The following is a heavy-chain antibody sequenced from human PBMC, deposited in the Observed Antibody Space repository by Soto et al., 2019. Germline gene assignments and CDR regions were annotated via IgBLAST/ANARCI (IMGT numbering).Heavy chain of an antibody. Sequence: GASVKVSCKASGGTFSSYAISWVRQAPGQGLEWMGGIIPIFGTANYAQKFQGRATITADESTSTAYMELSSLRSEDTAVYYCARRSNYAGNYYYGMDVWGQGTTVTVSS. CDR2: IIPIFGTA. CDR1: GGTFSSYA. J-gene: IGHJ6*02. D-gene: IGHD4-4*01. CDR3: ARRSNYAGNYYYGMDV. V-gene: IGHV1-69*13.